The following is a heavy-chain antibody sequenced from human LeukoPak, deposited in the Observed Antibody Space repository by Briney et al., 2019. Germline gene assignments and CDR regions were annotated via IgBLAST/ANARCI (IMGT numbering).Heavy chain of an antibody. CDR1: GFTFGDYA. J-gene: IGHJ4*02. Sequence: PGGSLRLSCTASGFTFGDYAMSWVRQAPGKGLEWEGFIRSKAYGGTTEYAASVKGRFTISRDDSKSIAYLQMNSLKTEDTAVYYCARVKDTAMVNDYWGQGTLVTVSS. V-gene: IGHV3-49*04. D-gene: IGHD5-18*01. CDR2: IRSKAYGGTT. CDR3: ARVKDTAMVNDY.